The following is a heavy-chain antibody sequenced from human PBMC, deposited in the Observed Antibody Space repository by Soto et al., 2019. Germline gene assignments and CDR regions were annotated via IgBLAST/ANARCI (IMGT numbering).Heavy chain of an antibody. J-gene: IGHJ5*02. CDR3: AREGIVATTNWFDP. CDR2: ISYDGSNK. Sequence: GGSLRLSCAASGFTFSSYAMHWVRQAPGKGLEWVAVISYDGSNKYYADSVKGRFTISRDNSKNTLYLQMNSLRAEDTAVYYCAREGIVATTNWFDPWGQGTLVTVSS. CDR1: GFTFSSYA. D-gene: IGHD5-12*01. V-gene: IGHV3-30-3*01.